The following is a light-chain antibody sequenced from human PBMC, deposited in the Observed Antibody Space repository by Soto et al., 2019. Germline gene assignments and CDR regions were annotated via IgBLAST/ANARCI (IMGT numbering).Light chain of an antibody. V-gene: IGLV2-14*03. CDR1: SSDVGAYDY. J-gene: IGLJ1*01. CDR3: SSYTSSSTPLYV. Sequence: QSVLTQPGYVSGSPGQSIAISCTGTSSDVGAYDYVSWYQQHPGKAPKLMIYDVSNRPSGVSNRFSGSKSGNTASLTISGLQAEDEADYYCSSYTSSSTPLYVFGTGTKVTVL. CDR2: DVS.